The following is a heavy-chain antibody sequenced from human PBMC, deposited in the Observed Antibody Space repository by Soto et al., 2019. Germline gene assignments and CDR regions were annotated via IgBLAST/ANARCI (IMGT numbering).Heavy chain of an antibody. CDR3: AHSRGQQLVNYYYYGMDV. Sequence: SGPTLVNPTQTLTLTCAFSGFSLSTSGVGVGWIRQPPGKALEWLALIYWNDDKRYSPSLKSRLTITKDTSKNQVVLTMTKIDPVDTATYYCAHSRGQQLVNYYYYGMDVWGQGTTVTVSS. J-gene: IGHJ6*02. CDR2: IYWNDDK. V-gene: IGHV2-5*01. CDR1: GFSLSTSGVG. D-gene: IGHD6-13*01.